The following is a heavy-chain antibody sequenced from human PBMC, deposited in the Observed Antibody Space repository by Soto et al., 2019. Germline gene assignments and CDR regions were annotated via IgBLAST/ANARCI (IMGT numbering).Heavy chain of an antibody. V-gene: IGHV3-21*01. CDR2: ISSSSSYI. J-gene: IGHJ2*01. CDR3: ARSFGHGDYEYFDL. Sequence: EVQLVESGGGLVKPGGSLRLSCAASGFTFSTYSMNWVRQAPGKGLEWVSSISSSSSYIYYADSVKGRFTISRDNAKNSLYLQMNSLRAEDTAVYYCARSFGHGDYEYFDLWGRGTLVTVSS. CDR1: GFTFSTYS. D-gene: IGHD4-17*01.